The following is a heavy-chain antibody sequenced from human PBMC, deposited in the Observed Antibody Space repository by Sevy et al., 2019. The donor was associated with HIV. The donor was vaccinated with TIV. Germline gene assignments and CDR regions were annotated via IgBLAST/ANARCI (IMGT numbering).Heavy chain of an antibody. CDR2: LKSDVYGGTV. Sequence: GGSLRLSCTASGFTFGDYCMSWVRQAPGKGLEWVAFLKSDVYGGTVDHAASVRGRFVISRDDSKTIAYLHMNDLKTEDTGVYYCTRWKAAQSIFDYWGQGALVTVSS. CDR1: GFTFGDYC. V-gene: IGHV3-49*04. CDR3: TRWKAAQSIFDY. D-gene: IGHD6-13*01. J-gene: IGHJ4*02.